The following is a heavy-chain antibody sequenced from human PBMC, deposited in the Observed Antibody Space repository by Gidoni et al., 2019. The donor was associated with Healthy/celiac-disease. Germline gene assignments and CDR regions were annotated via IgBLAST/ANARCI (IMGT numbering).Heavy chain of an antibody. Sequence: EVQLVESGGGLVKPGGSLRLSCAASGFTFSSYSMNWVRQAPGKGLEWVSSISSRCSYIYYADSVKGRFTISRDNAKNSLYLQMNSLRAEDTAVYYCAREGTTSLDYWGQGTLVTVSS. CDR3: AREGTTSLDY. D-gene: IGHD1-1*01. CDR1: GFTFSSYS. V-gene: IGHV3-21*01. CDR2: ISSRCSYI. J-gene: IGHJ4*02.